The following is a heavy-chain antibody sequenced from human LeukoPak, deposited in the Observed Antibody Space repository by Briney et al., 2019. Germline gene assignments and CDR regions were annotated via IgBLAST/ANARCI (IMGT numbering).Heavy chain of an antibody. CDR3: ARDQVGGVTVITGGVDY. J-gene: IGHJ4*02. V-gene: IGHV3-7*01. CDR1: GFTFSSYW. D-gene: IGHD4-23*01. CDR2: IKQDGSEK. Sequence: PGGSLRLSCAASGFTFSSYWMSWVRQAPGKGLEWVAHIKQDGSEKYYVDSVKGRFTISRDNAKNSLYLQMNSLRAEDTAVYYCARDQVGGVTVITGGVDYWGQGTLVTVSS.